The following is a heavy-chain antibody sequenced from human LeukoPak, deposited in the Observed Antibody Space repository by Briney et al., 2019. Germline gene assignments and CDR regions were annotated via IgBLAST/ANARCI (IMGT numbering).Heavy chain of an antibody. D-gene: IGHD4-17*01. CDR2: INSDESST. CDR1: GFTFSSYW. J-gene: IGHJ4*02. V-gene: IGHV3-74*01. Sequence: GGSLRLSCAASGFTFSSYWMHWVRQAPGKGLVWVSRINSDESSTSYADSVKGRFTISRDNAKNTLYLQMNSLRAEDTAVYYCARDRADYGYFDYWGQGTLVTVSS. CDR3: ARDRADYGYFDY.